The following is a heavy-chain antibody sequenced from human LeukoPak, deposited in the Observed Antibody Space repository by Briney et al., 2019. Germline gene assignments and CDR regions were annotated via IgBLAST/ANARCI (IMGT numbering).Heavy chain of an antibody. CDR1: GGSFSGYY. V-gene: IGHV4-34*01. CDR3: ARGAIIAVAGTYFDY. CDR2: INHSGST. J-gene: IGHJ4*02. D-gene: IGHD6-19*01. Sequence: SETLSLTCAVYGGSFSGYYWSWIRQPPGKGLEWIGEINHSGSTNYNPSLKSRVTISVDTSKNQFSLKLSSVTAADTAVYYCARGAIIAVAGTYFDYWGQGTLVTASS.